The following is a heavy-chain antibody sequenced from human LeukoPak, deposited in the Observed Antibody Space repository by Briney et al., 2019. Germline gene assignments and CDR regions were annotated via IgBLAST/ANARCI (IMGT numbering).Heavy chain of an antibody. CDR3: ATVNYYDSVLGY. V-gene: IGHV1-24*01. J-gene: IGHJ4*02. CDR1: GYTLTELS. Sequence: ASVKVSCKVSGYTLTELSMHWVRQAPGKGLEWMGGIDPEDDETIYAQKFHDRVTMTEDTSTDTAYMELSSLRSEDTAVYYCATVNYYDSVLGYWGQGTLVTVSS. CDR2: IDPEDDET. D-gene: IGHD3-22*01.